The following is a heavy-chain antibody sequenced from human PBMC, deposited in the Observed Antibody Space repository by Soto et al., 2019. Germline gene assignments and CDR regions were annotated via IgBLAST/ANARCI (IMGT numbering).Heavy chain of an antibody. D-gene: IGHD1-26*01. J-gene: IGHJ4*02. CDR1: GYTFTGDY. Sequence: QVQLVQSGAEVKKPGASVSVSCKASGYTFTGDYPHWVRQAPGQGLEWMAWINPKSGYTKSAQKFQARVTLTRDTSISTAYVELRSLRSGDTAVYFCARYTGSNSRFDSWGQGTLVTVSS. CDR3: ARYTGSNSRFDS. CDR2: INPKSGYT. V-gene: IGHV1-2*02.